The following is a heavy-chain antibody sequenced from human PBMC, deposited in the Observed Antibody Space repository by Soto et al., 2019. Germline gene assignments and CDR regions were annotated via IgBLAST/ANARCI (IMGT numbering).Heavy chain of an antibody. Sequence: QITLKESGPTLVKPTQTLTLTCTFSGFSLSTSGVGVGWIRQPPGKALEWLALIYWDGDKRYSPSLKSRLTMTKVTSKNQVVLTMTNMDPVDTATYYCAHSLYDYVWGTNWFDPWGQGTLVTVSS. CDR2: IYWDGDK. D-gene: IGHD3-16*01. J-gene: IGHJ5*02. CDR1: GFSLSTSGVG. V-gene: IGHV2-5*02. CDR3: AHSLYDYVWGTNWFDP.